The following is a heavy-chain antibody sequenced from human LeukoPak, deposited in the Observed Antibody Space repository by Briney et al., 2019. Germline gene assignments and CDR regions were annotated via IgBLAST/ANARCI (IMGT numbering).Heavy chain of an antibody. CDR3: ARDAQAAAATYYYYYYYMDV. Sequence: GGSLRLSCAASGFTFSSYSMNWVRQAPGKGLEWVSSISSSSSYIYYADPVKGRFTISRDNAKNSLYLQMNSLRAEDTAVYYCARDAQAAAATYYYYYYYMDVWGKGTTVTVSS. CDR1: GFTFSSYS. J-gene: IGHJ6*03. CDR2: ISSSSSYI. D-gene: IGHD6-13*01. V-gene: IGHV3-21*01.